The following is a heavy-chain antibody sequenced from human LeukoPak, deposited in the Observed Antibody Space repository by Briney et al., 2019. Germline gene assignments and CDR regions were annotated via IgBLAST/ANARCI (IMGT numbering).Heavy chain of an antibody. CDR1: GVSISSGGYY. CDR2: IYYSGST. Sequence: SETLSLTCTVSGVSISSGGYYWSWIRQHPGKGLEWIGYIYYSGSTYYNPSLKSRVTISVDTSKNQFSLKLSSVTAADTAVYYCARGSGYCSSTSCYRRFDPWGQGTLVTVSS. CDR3: ARGSGYCSSTSCYRRFDP. V-gene: IGHV4-31*03. J-gene: IGHJ5*02. D-gene: IGHD2-2*01.